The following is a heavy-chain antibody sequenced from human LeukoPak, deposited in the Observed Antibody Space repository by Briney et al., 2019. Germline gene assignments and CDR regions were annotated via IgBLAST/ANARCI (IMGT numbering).Heavy chain of an antibody. CDR3: AGSGDYFDY. Sequence: GASVKVSCKASGGTFSSYAISWVRQAPGQGLEWMGRIIPIFGTANYAQKFQGRVTITTDESTSIAYMELSSLRSEDTAVYYCAGSGDYFDYWGQGTLVTVSS. J-gene: IGHJ4*02. V-gene: IGHV1-69*05. CDR2: IIPIFGTA. CDR1: GGTFSSYA. D-gene: IGHD2-15*01.